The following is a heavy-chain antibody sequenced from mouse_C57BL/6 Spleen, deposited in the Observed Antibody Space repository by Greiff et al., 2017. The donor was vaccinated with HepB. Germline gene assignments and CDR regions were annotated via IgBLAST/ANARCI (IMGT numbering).Heavy chain of an antibody. Sequence: QVHVKQPGAELVMPGASVKLSCKASGYTFTSYWMHWVKQRPGQGLEWIGEIDPSDSYTNYNQKFKGKSTLTVDKSSSTAYMQLSSLTSEDSAVYYCARGRYDYDEGAWFAYWGQGTLVTVSA. CDR1: GYTFTSYW. CDR2: IDPSDSYT. J-gene: IGHJ3*01. V-gene: IGHV1-69*01. D-gene: IGHD2-4*01. CDR3: ARGRYDYDEGAWFAY.